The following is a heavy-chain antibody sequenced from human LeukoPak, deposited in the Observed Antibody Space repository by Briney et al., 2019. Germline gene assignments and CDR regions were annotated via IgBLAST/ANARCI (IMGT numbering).Heavy chain of an antibody. CDR3: ARDHLANLASRLFDP. Sequence: SETLSLTCTVSGYSISSGYYWGWIRQPPGKGLEWIGSIHHSGRTYYNPSLKSRVTISVDTSKNQFSLKLSSVTAADTAVYYCARDHLANLASRLFDPWGQGTLVTVSS. CDR2: IHHSGRT. D-gene: IGHD3-3*01. V-gene: IGHV4-38-2*02. J-gene: IGHJ5*02. CDR1: GYSISSGYY.